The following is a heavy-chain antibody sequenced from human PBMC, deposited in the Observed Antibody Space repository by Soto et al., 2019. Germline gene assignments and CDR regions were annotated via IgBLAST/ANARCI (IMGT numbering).Heavy chain of an antibody. CDR3: AKDPHTYCGGDCYAWINWYFDL. D-gene: IGHD2-21*02. J-gene: IGHJ2*01. CDR2: ISYDGSKK. V-gene: IGHV3-30*18. Sequence: QVQLVESGGGVVQPGTSLRLSCTASGFTFSAYGIHWVRQAPGKGLEWVAVISYDGSKKYYADSAKGRFTISRDNSKNTLYLQMNSLRTEDTAVYYFAKDPHTYCGGDCYAWINWYFDLWGRGTLVTVSS. CDR1: GFTFSAYG.